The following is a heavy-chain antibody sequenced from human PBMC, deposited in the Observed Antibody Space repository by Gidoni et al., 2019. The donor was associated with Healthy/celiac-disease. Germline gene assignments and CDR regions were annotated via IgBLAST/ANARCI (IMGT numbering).Heavy chain of an antibody. CDR1: GFTVSSYG. Sequence: QVQLVESGGGVVQPGRSLSLPCSASGFTVSSYGMHWVRQATGKGLEWVAVISYDGSNKYYADSVKGRFTISRDNSKNTLYLQMNSLRAEDTAVYYCANWGGADNWGQGTLVTVSS. V-gene: IGHV3-30*18. CDR2: ISYDGSNK. CDR3: ANWGGADN. J-gene: IGHJ4*02. D-gene: IGHD3-16*01.